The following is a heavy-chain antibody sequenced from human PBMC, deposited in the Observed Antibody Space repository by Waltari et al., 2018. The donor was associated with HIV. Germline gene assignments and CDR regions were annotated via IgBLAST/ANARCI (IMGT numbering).Heavy chain of an antibody. D-gene: IGHD3-10*01. J-gene: IGHJ4*02. CDR3: ATRRITMVRGVIIGRDFDY. CDR2: FDPEDGET. CDR1: GYTLTELS. Sequence: QVQLVQSGAEVKKPGASVKVSCKVSGYTLTELSMHWVRQAPGKGLEWMGVFDPEDGETIYAQKFQGRVTMTEDTSTDTAYMELSSLRSEDTAVYYCATRRITMVRGVIIGRDFDYWGQGTLVTVSS. V-gene: IGHV1-24*01.